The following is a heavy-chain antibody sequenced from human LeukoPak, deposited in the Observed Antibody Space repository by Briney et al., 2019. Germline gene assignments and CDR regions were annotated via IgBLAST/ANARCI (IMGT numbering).Heavy chain of an antibody. V-gene: IGHV3-53*01. D-gene: IGHD3-10*02. CDR1: GFTVSNNY. J-gene: IGHJ4*02. CDR3: TTDRLMLVYYFDY. CDR2: IYSTGST. Sequence: GGSLRLSCAASGFTVSNNYMTWVRQAPGKGLEWVSVIYSTGSTYYADSVKGRFTISRDNSKNTLYLQMNSLKAEDTAVYYCTTDRLMLVYYFDYWGQGTLVTVSS.